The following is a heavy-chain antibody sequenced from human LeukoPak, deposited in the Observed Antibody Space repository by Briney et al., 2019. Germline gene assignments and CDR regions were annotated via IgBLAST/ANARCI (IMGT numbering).Heavy chain of an antibody. CDR1: GGSISSYY. CDR2: IYYSGST. D-gene: IGHD1-26*01. V-gene: IGHV4-59*01. J-gene: IGHJ4*02. CDR3: GRGVNSGYFDY. Sequence: SETLSLTCTVSGGSISSYYWTWIRQPPGKGLEWIGYIYYSGSTNYNPSLKSRVTISVDTSKNQFSLKLTSVTAADTAVYYCGRGVNSGYFDYCGQGTLVTVSS.